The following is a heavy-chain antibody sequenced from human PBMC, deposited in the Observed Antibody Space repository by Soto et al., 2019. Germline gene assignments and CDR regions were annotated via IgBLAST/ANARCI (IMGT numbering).Heavy chain of an antibody. CDR2: INHSGST. D-gene: IGHD3-10*01. CDR1: GGSFSGYY. Sequence: SETLSLTCAVYGGSFSGYYWSWIRQPPGKGLEWIGEINHSGSTNYNPSLKSRVTISVDTSKNQFSLKLSSVTAADTAVYYCARGKLRYYYGSGSSHPFDPWGQGTLVTVSS. V-gene: IGHV4-34*01. CDR3: ARGKLRYYYGSGSSHPFDP. J-gene: IGHJ5*02.